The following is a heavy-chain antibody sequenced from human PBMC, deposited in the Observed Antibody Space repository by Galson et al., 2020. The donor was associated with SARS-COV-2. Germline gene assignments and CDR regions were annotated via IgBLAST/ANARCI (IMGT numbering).Heavy chain of an antibody. Sequence: GESLKISCAASGFTFSSYAMHWVRQAPGKGLEWVAVISYDGSNKYYADSVKGRFTISRDISKNTLYLQMNSLRAEDTAVYYCATMYSSGWPRFDYWGQGTLVTVSS. J-gene: IGHJ4*02. V-gene: IGHV3-30*04. CDR1: GFTFSSYA. CDR3: ATMYSSGWPRFDY. D-gene: IGHD6-19*01. CDR2: ISYDGSNK.